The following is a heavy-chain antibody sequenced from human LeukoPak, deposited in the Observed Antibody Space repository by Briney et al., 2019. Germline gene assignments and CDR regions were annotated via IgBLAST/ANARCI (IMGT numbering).Heavy chain of an antibody. Sequence: PSETLSLTCAVYGGSFSGYYWSWIRQPPGKGLEWIGEINHSGSTNYNPSLKSRVTISVDTSKNQFSLKLSSVTAADTAVYYCASGRGCSSTSCYSSNDYWGQGTLVTVSS. J-gene: IGHJ4*02. V-gene: IGHV4-34*01. CDR1: GGSFSGYY. CDR3: ASGRGCSSTSCYSSNDY. D-gene: IGHD2-2*01. CDR2: INHSGST.